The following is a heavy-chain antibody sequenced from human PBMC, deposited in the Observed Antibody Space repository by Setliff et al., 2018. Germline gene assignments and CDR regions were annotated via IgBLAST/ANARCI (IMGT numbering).Heavy chain of an antibody. CDR1: GESFSGHY. V-gene: IGHV4-34*01. J-gene: IGHJ6*03. CDR2: INDSGRS. Sequence: SETLSLTCAVYGESFSGHYWNWVRQPPGKGLEWIGEINDSGRSNYNPSLKSRLTMSVDTYKKQFSLTLTSVTAADTAVYYCARGSSYDKGWFPRTLYYYYYLDVWANGTTVTVSS. CDR3: ARGSSYDKGWFPRTLYYYYYLDV. D-gene: IGHD6-19*01.